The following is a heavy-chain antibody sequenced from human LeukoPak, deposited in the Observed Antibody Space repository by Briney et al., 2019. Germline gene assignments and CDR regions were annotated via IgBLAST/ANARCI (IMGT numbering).Heavy chain of an antibody. D-gene: IGHD3-9*01. V-gene: IGHV3-30-3*01. CDR2: ISYDGSNK. J-gene: IGHJ4*02. CDR1: GFTFSSYA. Sequence: PGGSLRLSCAASGFTFSSYAMHWVRQAPGKGLEWVAVISYDGSNKYYADSVKGRFTISRDNSKNTLYLQMNSLRAEDTAVYYCARDPALRYFDWFFYYWGQGTLVTVSS. CDR3: ARDPALRYFDWFFYY.